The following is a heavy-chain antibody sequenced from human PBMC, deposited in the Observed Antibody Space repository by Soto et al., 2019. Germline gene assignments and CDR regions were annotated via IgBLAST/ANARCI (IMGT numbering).Heavy chain of an antibody. CDR1: GFTFSSYS. CDR2: ISSSSSYI. D-gene: IGHD3-16*01. Sequence: GSLRLSCAASGFTFSSYSMNWVRQAPGKGLEWVSSISSSSSYIYYADSVKGRFTISRDNAKNSLYLQMNSLRAEDTAVYYCARVRGGAAFDIWGQGTMVTVSS. V-gene: IGHV3-21*01. J-gene: IGHJ3*02. CDR3: ARVRGGAAFDI.